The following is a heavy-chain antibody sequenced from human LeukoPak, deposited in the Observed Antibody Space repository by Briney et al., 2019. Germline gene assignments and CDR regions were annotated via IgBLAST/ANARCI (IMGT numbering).Heavy chain of an antibody. CDR3: ARSPRSSSGLDY. CDR2: IWFDGRRE. D-gene: IGHD6-19*01. V-gene: IGHV3-33*01. Sequence: GASLRLSCVASGFPFGSFGFNWVRQAPGKGLEWVTLIWFDGRREDYIDSVKGRFTVSRDDSENTVYLQMSNLRVEDTAVYYCARSPRSSSGLDYWGQGTLVAVSS. J-gene: IGHJ4*02. CDR1: GFPFGSFG.